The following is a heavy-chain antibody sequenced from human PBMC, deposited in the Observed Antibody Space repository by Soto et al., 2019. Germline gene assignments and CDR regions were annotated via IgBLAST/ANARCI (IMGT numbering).Heavy chain of an antibody. CDR3: ARGSSNWAYYFDF. J-gene: IGHJ4*02. CDR2: ITSSGTTV. CDR1: GFTFSSYS. Sequence: EVHLVESGGGLVQPGGSLRLPCAASGFTFSSYSLNWVHQAPGKGLEWVSYITSSGTTVYYADSVRGRFTISRDNAKNSLYLQMNSLRDDDTAVYYCARGSSNWAYYFDFWGQGTLVTVSS. D-gene: IGHD6-13*01. V-gene: IGHV3-48*02.